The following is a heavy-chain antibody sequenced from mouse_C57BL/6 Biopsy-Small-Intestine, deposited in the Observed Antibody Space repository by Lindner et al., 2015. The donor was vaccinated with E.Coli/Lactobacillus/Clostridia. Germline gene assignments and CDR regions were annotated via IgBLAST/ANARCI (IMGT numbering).Heavy chain of an antibody. CDR2: IDPEDGEP. D-gene: IGHD1-1*01. CDR1: GFNIKDYY. V-gene: IGHV14-2*01. J-gene: IGHJ4*01. CDR3: SRQLLRYPSYAMDY. Sequence: VQLQESGAELVKPGASVKLSCTASGFNIKDYYINWVKQRTEQGLEWIGRIDPEDGEPKYAPKFQDKATITTDTSSNTALLQLSSLTSEDTAVYYCSRQLLRYPSYAMDYWGQGTSVTVSS.